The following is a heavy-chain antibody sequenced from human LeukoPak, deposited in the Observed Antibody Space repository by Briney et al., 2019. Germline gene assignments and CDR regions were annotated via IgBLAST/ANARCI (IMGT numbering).Heavy chain of an antibody. D-gene: IGHD3-22*01. CDR3: SKWNRNYYDSSGPHFDY. CDR2: ISGSGGST. V-gene: IGHV3-23*01. Sequence: GGSLRLSCAASGFTFSSYAMSWVRQAPGKGPEWVAAISGSGGSTYYADSVKGRFTISRDNSKNTPYLEMNSLRSEDTAVYYCSKWNRNYYDSSGPHFDYWGQGTLVTVSS. CDR1: GFTFSSYA. J-gene: IGHJ4*02.